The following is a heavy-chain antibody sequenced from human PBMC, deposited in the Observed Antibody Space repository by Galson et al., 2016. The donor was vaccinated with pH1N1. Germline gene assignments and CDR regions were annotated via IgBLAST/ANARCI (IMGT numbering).Heavy chain of an antibody. CDR3: AKEVTSGSPLGYYFSYGLDV. Sequence: SLRLSCAASGFTFSDFVMPWVRQAPGRGLEWVALIWYEGSNKYYADSVKGRFTISRDNSKTTLYLQASSLRPEDTAIYYCAKEVTSGSPLGYYFSYGLDVWGQGTTVTVSS. J-gene: IGHJ6*02. CDR2: IWYEGSNK. D-gene: IGHD3-10*01. V-gene: IGHV3-33*03. CDR1: GFTFSDFV.